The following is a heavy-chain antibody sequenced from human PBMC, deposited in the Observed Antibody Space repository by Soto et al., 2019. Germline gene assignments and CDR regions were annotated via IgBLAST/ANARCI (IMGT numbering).Heavy chain of an antibody. CDR2: ISSSSTI. V-gene: IGHV3-48*01. D-gene: IGHD5-18*01. CDR1: GFTFSGYS. J-gene: IGHJ4*02. Sequence: HPGGSLRLSCAASGFTFSGYSMNWVRQAPGKGLEWVSYISSSSTIYYADSVKGRFTISRDNAKNSLYLQTNSLRAEDTAVYYCARDYSSYGPFDYWGQGSLVTVSS. CDR3: ARDYSSYGPFDY.